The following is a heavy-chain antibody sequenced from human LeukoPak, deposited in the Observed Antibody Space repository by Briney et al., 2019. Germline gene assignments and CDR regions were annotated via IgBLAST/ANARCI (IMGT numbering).Heavy chain of an antibody. V-gene: IGHV4-59*01. Sequence: PSETLSLTCTVSGDSFSSYYWSWIRQPPGKGLEWIGYIYYSGSTNYNPSLKSRVTISVDTSKNQFSLKLSSVTAADTAVYYCARDSGSRWFDPWGQGTLVTVSS. D-gene: IGHD3-22*01. CDR2: IYYSGST. CDR3: ARDSGSRWFDP. CDR1: GDSFSSYY. J-gene: IGHJ5*02.